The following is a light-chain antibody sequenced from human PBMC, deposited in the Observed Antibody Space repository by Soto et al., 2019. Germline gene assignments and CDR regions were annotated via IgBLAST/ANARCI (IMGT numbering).Light chain of an antibody. V-gene: IGKV3-11*01. CDR3: QQRSSLPMT. Sequence: EIVLTQSPATLSLSPGERATLSCRASESVRSYLHWYQKKPDQAPRLLIYDTSNRATGIPARFSGSGSGTDYTLTISRLEPEDFAVYYCQQRSSLPMTFGQGTRVEI. CDR1: ESVRSY. CDR2: DTS. J-gene: IGKJ5*01.